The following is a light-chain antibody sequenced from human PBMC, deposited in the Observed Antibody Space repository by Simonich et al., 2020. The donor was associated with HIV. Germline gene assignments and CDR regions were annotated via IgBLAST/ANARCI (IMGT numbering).Light chain of an antibody. J-gene: IGKJ1*01. CDR3: QQTYNTPPWT. CDR2: AAS. CDR1: QSISSY. V-gene: IGKV1-39*01. Sequence: DIQIPQSPSSLSAYVGDRVTITCRASQSISSYLNWYQQKPGKAPKLLIYAASSLQSGVPSRFSGCGAGTDFTLTISSLQPEDFTTYYCQQTYNTPPWTFGQGTKVEIK.